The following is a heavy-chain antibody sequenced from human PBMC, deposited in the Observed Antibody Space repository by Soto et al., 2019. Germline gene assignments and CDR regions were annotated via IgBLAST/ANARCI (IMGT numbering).Heavy chain of an antibody. CDR3: ARDRIGYCSGGSCYTLGYYYYGMDV. D-gene: IGHD2-15*01. V-gene: IGHV1-18*04. J-gene: IGHJ6*02. CDR2: ISAYNGNT. Sequence: ASVKVSCKASGYTFTSYGISWVRQAPGQGLEWMGWISAYNGNTNYAQKLQGRVTMTTDTSTSTAYMELRSLRSDDTAVYYCARDRIGYCSGGSCYTLGYYYYGMDVWGQGTTVTVSS. CDR1: GYTFTSYG.